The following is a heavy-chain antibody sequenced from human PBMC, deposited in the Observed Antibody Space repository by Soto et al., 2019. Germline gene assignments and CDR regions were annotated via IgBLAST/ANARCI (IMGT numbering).Heavy chain of an antibody. Sequence: QVQLQESGPGLVKPSQTLSLTCTVSGGYISSVGYYWRWIRQHPGQGLEWIGYIYDSGSTYYNPSLKSRVTMSVDTSKNQFSLKLSSVTAADTAVYYCARDFVYNDYYYGMDVLGQGTTVTVSS. CDR3: ARDFVYNDYYYGMDV. D-gene: IGHD1-20*01. CDR2: IYDSGST. J-gene: IGHJ6*02. CDR1: GGYISSVGYY. V-gene: IGHV4-31*03.